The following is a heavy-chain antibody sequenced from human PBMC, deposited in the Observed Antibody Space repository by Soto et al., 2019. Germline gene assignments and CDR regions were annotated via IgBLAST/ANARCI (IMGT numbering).Heavy chain of an antibody. J-gene: IGHJ4*02. D-gene: IGHD2-15*01. Sequence: ASVKVCCKASGYSLKDHYMHGVRKAPGRGLEWVGIINPSGEHTNYAQQFRGRVAMTRDTSTSTAYMELRSLRSEDTAVYFCARISCKGGSCYFDFDHWGQGTLVTVS. CDR2: INPSGEHT. V-gene: IGHV1-46*02. CDR3: ARISCKGGSCYFDFDH. CDR1: GYSLKDHY.